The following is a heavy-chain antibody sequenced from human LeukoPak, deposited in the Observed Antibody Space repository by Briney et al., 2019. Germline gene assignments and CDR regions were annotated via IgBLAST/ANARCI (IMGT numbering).Heavy chain of an antibody. CDR1: GGSISSSSYY. Sequence: SETLSLTCTVSGGSISSSSYYWGWIRQPPGKGLEWIGSIYYSGSTYYHPSLKSRVTISVDTSKNQFSLKLSSVTAADTAVYYCARDLGGDGYNSDEGLYWGQGTLVTVSS. V-gene: IGHV4-39*07. J-gene: IGHJ4*02. D-gene: IGHD5-24*01. CDR2: IYYSGST. CDR3: ARDLGGDGYNSDEGLY.